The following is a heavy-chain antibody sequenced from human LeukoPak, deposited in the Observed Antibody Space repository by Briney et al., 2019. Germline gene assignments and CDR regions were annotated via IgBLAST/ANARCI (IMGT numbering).Heavy chain of an antibody. D-gene: IGHD6-19*01. CDR1: GFTYSSYW. CDR2: IKQDGSQK. V-gene: IGHV3-7*05. Sequence: GGSLRLSCAASGFTYSSYWMTRVRQAPGKGPEWVANIKQDGSQKYYVDSLKARFTISRDNAKNSLYLQMSGLRAEDTAVYYCARVARYDTGWHGVWDYWGQGTLVTVSS. CDR3: ARVARYDTGWHGVWDY. J-gene: IGHJ4*02.